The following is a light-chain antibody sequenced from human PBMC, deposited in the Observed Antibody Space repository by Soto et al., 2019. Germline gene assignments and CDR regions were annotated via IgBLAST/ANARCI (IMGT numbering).Light chain of an antibody. CDR2: AAS. V-gene: IGKV1-12*02. J-gene: IGKJ1*01. CDR1: QSVGTW. CDR3: QQANSFPS. Sequence: DIQMTQSPSSVSASVGDRVTITCRASQSVGTWLAWYQQKPGKAPKLLIYAASTLHSGVPSRFSGSGSGTDFTLTISSLQPEDFATYYCQQANSFPSFGQGTKVEIK.